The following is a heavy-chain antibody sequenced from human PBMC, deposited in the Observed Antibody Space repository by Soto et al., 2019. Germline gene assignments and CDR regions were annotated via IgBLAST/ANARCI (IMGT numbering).Heavy chain of an antibody. CDR3: ARMATSGTLNWFDP. CDR1: GYTFTNYD. V-gene: IGHV1-8*01. Sequence: ASVKVSCKASGYTFTNYDISWVRQATVQGLEWMGWMNPNSANTGYAQKFQGRVSMTRDTSINTAYMELSSLRSEDTAIYYCARMATSGTLNWFDPWGQGTLVTVSS. CDR2: MNPNSANT. D-gene: IGHD1-26*01. J-gene: IGHJ5*02.